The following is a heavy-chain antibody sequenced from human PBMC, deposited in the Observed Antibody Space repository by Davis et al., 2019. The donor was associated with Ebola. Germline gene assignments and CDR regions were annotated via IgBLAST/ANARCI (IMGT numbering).Heavy chain of an antibody. CDR1: GASISSHY. CDR3: ARDSVSAFWSD. D-gene: IGHD3-3*01. CDR2: IYYTGSS. Sequence: PSETLSLTCTVSGASISSHYWSWIRQPPGKGLEWIGYIYYTGSSSYNPSLKSRVTISIDTSKTQFSLKLSSVTAADTAVYYCARDSVSAFWSDWGQGTLVTVSS. V-gene: IGHV4-59*11. J-gene: IGHJ4*02.